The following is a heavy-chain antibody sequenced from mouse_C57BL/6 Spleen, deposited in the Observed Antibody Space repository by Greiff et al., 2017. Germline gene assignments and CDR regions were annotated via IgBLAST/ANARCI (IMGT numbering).Heavy chain of an antibody. V-gene: IGHV1-55*01. CDR1: GYTFTSYW. Sequence: QVQLQQPGAELVKPGASVKMSCKASGYTFTSYWITWVKQRPGQGLEWIGDIYPGSGSTNYNEKFKSKATLTVDTSSSTAYIQLSSLTSEDSAVYYCARGGLPYYYAMDYWGQGTSVTVSS. D-gene: IGHD3-1*01. J-gene: IGHJ4*01. CDR2: IYPGSGST. CDR3: ARGGLPYYYAMDY.